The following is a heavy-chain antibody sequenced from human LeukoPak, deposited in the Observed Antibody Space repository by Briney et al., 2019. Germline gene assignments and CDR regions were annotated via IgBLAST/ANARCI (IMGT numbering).Heavy chain of an antibody. CDR2: ISSSSYYI. CDR3: ARDFYDSSGYYYY. CDR1: GFTFSYYS. D-gene: IGHD3-22*01. V-gene: IGHV3-21*01. J-gene: IGHJ4*02. Sequence: SGGSLRLSCAASGFTFSYYSINWVRQAPGKGLEWVSSISSSSYYIHYADSVKGRFTISRDNAKNSLYLQMNSLRAEDTAVYYCARDFYDSSGYYYYWGQGTLVTVSS.